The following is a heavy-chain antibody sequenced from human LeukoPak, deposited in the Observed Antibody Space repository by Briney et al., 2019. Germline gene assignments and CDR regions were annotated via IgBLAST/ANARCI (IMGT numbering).Heavy chain of an antibody. CDR1: GGSFSGYY. Sequence: ETLSLTCAVYGGSFSGYYWSWVRQAPGKGLEWVSAISGSGGSTYYADSVKGRFTISRDNSKNTLYLQMNSLRAEDTAVYYCARHYGDYAPEYFDYWGQGTLVTVSS. J-gene: IGHJ4*02. V-gene: IGHV3-23*01. CDR3: ARHYGDYAPEYFDY. D-gene: IGHD4-17*01. CDR2: ISGSGGST.